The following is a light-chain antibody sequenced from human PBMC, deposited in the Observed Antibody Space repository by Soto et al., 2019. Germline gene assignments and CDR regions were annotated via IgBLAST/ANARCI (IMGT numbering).Light chain of an antibody. Sequence: SVLTQPHSASGSPGQSVTISCTGTSSDVGGYNCVSWYQQHPGKAPKLMIYDVSKRPSGVPDRFAGSKSGNTASLTVSGLQAEDEADYYCSSYAGSNIPVVFGGGTKLTVL. J-gene: IGLJ2*01. V-gene: IGLV2-8*01. CDR2: DVS. CDR1: SSDVGGYNC. CDR3: SSYAGSNIPVV.